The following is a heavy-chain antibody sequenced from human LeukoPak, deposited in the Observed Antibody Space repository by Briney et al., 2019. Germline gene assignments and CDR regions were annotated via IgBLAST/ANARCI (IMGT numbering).Heavy chain of an antibody. V-gene: IGHV1-2*02. D-gene: IGHD6-19*01. Sequence: ASVKVSCKASGYTFTRYYMHWVRQAPGQGLEWMGWINPNSCGTNYAQKFQGRVTMTRDTAISTAYMELSRLRSDDAAVYYCARVSVLVAGRISGFDPWGQGTLVTVSS. J-gene: IGHJ5*02. CDR2: INPNSCGT. CDR1: GYTFTRYY. CDR3: ARVSVLVAGRISGFDP.